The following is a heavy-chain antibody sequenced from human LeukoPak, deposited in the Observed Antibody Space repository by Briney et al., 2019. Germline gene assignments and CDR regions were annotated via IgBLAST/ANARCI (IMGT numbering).Heavy chain of an antibody. D-gene: IGHD1-26*01. Sequence: GGSLRLSCEASGFTFSDSAMSWGRQASGRGLEWVSLISASGGNSYYADSVTGRFTVSRDSSKNTLPLQMNSLSAEDTAVYYCARDIELSCWGQGTLVTVSS. CDR1: GFTFSDSA. V-gene: IGHV3-23*01. CDR3: ARDIELSC. J-gene: IGHJ4*02. CDR2: ISASGGNS.